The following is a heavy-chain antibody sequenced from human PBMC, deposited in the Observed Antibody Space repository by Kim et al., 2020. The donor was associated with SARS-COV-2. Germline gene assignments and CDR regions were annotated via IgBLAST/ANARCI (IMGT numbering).Heavy chain of an antibody. CDR3: AGAYNWNYGFDY. V-gene: IGHV3-33*01. J-gene: IGHJ4*02. Sequence: YYADSVKGRLTISRENSKNTLYLQMNSLRAEDTAVYYCAGAYNWNYGFDYWGQGTLVTVSS. D-gene: IGHD1-7*01.